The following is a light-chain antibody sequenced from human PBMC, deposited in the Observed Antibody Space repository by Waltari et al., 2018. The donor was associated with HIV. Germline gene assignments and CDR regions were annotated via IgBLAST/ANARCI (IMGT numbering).Light chain of an antibody. CDR3: QQYGSSLLFT. J-gene: IGKJ3*01. CDR2: AAS. CDR1: QSVSSSY. V-gene: IGKV3-20*01. Sequence: EIVLTQSPGTLSLSPGERATLSCRASQSVSSSYLAWYQQKPGQAPRLLIYAASSRATGIPDRFSGSGSGTDFTLTISRLGPEDFAVYYCQQYGSSLLFTFGPGTKVDIK.